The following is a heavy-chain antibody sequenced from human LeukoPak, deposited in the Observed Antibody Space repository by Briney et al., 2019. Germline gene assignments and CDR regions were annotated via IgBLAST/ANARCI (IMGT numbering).Heavy chain of an antibody. D-gene: IGHD5-24*01. CDR3: ARVGDGYNFDAFDI. CDR1: GFTVSSNY. CDR2: IYSVGST. Sequence: GGSLRLSCAASGFTVSSNYMSWVRQAPGKGLEWVSVIYSVGSTYYADSVKGRFTISKDNSKNTLYLQMNSLRAEDTAVYYCARVGDGYNFDAFDIWGEGTMVTVSS. V-gene: IGHV3-66*01. J-gene: IGHJ3*02.